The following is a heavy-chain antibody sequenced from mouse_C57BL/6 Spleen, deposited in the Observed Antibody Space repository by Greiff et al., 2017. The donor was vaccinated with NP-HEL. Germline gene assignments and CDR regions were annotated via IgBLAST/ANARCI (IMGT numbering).Heavy chain of an antibody. V-gene: IGHV7-3*01. CDR2: IRHKANGYTT. J-gene: IGHJ4*01. Sequence: VQLKESGGGLVQPGGSLSLSCAASGFTFTDYYMSWVRQPPGKALEWLGFIRHKANGYTTEYSVSVKGRFTISRDNSQSVLYLQMNDLRAEDSATYYCARSSYGPGAMDCWGQGTSVTVAS. CDR3: ARSSYGPGAMDC. CDR1: GFTFTDYY. D-gene: IGHD2-10*01.